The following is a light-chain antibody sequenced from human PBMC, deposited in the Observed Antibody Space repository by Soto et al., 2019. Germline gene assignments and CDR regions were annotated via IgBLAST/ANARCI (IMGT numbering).Light chain of an antibody. J-gene: IGLJ1*01. CDR1: SNDVGSYNL. CDR3: CSYAGSNYYV. Sequence: QSALTQPASVSGSPGQSITISCTGTSNDVGSYNLVSWYQHHPGKAPKLMIFEGSKRPSGVSNRFSGSKSGNTASLSFSGLQAEDEADFYCCSYAGSNYYVFGTGTKLTVL. CDR2: EGS. V-gene: IGLV2-23*01.